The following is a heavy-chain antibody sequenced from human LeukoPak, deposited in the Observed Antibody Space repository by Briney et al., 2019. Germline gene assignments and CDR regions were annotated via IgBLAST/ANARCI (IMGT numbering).Heavy chain of an antibody. CDR2: INDSGRI. Sequence: SEPLSLTCAVYGGSFSNYYWSWIRQPPGKGLEWIGEINDSGRINYNPSLMSRVTVSVDTSKNQFSLRLTSVTATDTAVYYCARRWNYGRNYYIDVWGNGATVSVSS. J-gene: IGHJ6*03. CDR3: ARRWNYGRNYYIDV. V-gene: IGHV4-34*01. D-gene: IGHD1-7*01. CDR1: GGSFSNYY.